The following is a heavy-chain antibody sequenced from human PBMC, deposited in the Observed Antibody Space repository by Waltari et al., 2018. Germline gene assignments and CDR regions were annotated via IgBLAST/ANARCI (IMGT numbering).Heavy chain of an antibody. Sequence: QVQLVQSGAEVKKPGASVKVSCKASGYTFTGYYMHWVRQAPGQGLEWMGWINPNSGGTNYAKKFQGWVTMTRDTSISTAYMELSRLRSDDTAVYYCARGHYDFWSGYHNWFDPWGQGTLVTVSS. J-gene: IGHJ5*02. CDR3: ARGHYDFWSGYHNWFDP. D-gene: IGHD3-3*01. CDR2: INPNSGGT. CDR1: GYTFTGYY. V-gene: IGHV1-2*04.